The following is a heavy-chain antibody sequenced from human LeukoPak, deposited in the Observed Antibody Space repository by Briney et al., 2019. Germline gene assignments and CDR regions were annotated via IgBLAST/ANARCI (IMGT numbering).Heavy chain of an antibody. CDR3: ARGPRKWVVRGKGGLYYYYGMDA. V-gene: IGHV4-34*01. D-gene: IGHD3-10*01. CDR1: GGSFSGYY. J-gene: IGHJ6*04. Sequence: SETLSLTCAVYGGSFSGYYWSWIRQPPGKGLEWIGEINHSGSTNYNPSLKSRVTISVDTSKNQFSLKLSSVTAADTAVYYCARGPRKWVVRGKGGLYYYYGMDAWGKGTTVTVSS. CDR2: INHSGST.